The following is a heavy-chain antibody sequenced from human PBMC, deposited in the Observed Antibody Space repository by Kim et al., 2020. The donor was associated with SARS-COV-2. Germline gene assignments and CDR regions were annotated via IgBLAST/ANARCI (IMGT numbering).Heavy chain of an antibody. D-gene: IGHD3-16*02. V-gene: IGHV4-34*01. Sequence: SETLSLTCAVYGGSFSGYYWSWIRQPPGKGLEWIGEINHSGSTNYNPSLKSRVTISVDTSKNQFSLKLSSVTAADTAVYYCARRPHVWGSYRRWTLDYWGQGTLVTVSS. CDR2: INHSGST. J-gene: IGHJ4*02. CDR1: GGSFSGYY. CDR3: ARRPHVWGSYRRWTLDY.